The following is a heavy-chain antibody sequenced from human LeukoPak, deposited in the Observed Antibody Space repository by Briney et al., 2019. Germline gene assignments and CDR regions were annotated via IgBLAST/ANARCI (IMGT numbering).Heavy chain of an antibody. CDR1: GYTFTSYG. D-gene: IGHD3-22*01. J-gene: IGHJ5*02. Sequence: ASVKVSCKASGYTFTSYGISWVRQAPGQGLEWMGWISAYNGNTNYAQKLQGRGTMTTDTSTSTAYMELRSLRSDDTAVYYCARVTTWLLNGPRQSWFDPWGQGTLVTVSS. CDR2: ISAYNGNT. V-gene: IGHV1-18*01. CDR3: ARVTTWLLNGPRQSWFDP.